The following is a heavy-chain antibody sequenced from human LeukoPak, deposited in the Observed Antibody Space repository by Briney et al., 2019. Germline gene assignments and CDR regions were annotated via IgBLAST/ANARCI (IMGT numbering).Heavy chain of an antibody. CDR3: ARHRLWFGESGVDY. V-gene: IGHV4-59*08. D-gene: IGHD3-10*01. Sequence: PSETLSLTCTVSGGSISSYYWSWIRQPPGKGLEWIGYIYYSGSTNYNSSLKSRVTISVDTSKNQFSLKLSSVTAADTAVYYCARHRLWFGESGVDYWGQGTLVTVSS. J-gene: IGHJ4*02. CDR2: IYYSGST. CDR1: GGSISSYY.